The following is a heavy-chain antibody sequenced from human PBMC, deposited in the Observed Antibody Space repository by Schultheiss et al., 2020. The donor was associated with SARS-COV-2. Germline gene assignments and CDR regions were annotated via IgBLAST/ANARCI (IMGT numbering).Heavy chain of an antibody. D-gene: IGHD1-26*01. Sequence: SVKVSCKASGGTFSSYAISWVRQAPGQGLEWMGRIIPILGIANYAQKFQGRVTITADKSTSTAYMELSSLRSDDTAVYYCARDSGSYPFDYRGQGTLVTVSS. V-gene: IGHV1-69*04. J-gene: IGHJ4*02. CDR2: IIPILGIA. CDR3: ARDSGSYPFDY. CDR1: GGTFSSYA.